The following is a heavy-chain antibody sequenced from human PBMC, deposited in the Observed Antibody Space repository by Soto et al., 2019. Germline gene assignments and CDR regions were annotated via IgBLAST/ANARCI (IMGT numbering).Heavy chain of an antibody. D-gene: IGHD3-16*01. J-gene: IGHJ4*02. CDR1: GFTFSSYG. V-gene: IGHV3-30*18. CDR3: AKDRPLAVLGGGFDY. Sequence: GGSLRLSCAASGFTFSSYGMHWVRQAPGKGLEWVAVISYDGSNKYYADSVKGRFTISRDNSKNTLYLQMNSLRAEDTAVYYCAKDRPLAVLGGGFDYWGQGTLVTVSS. CDR2: ISYDGSNK.